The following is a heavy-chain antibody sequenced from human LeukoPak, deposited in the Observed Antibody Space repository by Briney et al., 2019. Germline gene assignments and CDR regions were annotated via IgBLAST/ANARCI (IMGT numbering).Heavy chain of an antibody. CDR2: INPNSGGT. J-gene: IGHJ4*02. Sequence: ASVKVSCKASGYTFTGYYMHWLRQSPGQGLEWMGWINPNSGGTNYAQKFQGRVTMTRDTSISTAYMELSRLRSDDTAVYYCARDLNRRYFDYWGQGTLVTVSS. CDR1: GYTFTGYY. CDR3: ARDLNRRYFDY. V-gene: IGHV1-2*02.